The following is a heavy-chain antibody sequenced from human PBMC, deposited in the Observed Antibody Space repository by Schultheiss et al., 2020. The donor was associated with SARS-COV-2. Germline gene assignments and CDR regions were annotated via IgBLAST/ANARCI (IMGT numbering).Heavy chain of an antibody. J-gene: IGHJ6*02. CDR3: ARGLIAAAGRYYYYYYGMDV. D-gene: IGHD6-13*01. Sequence: GSLRLSCAASGFTVSSNYMSWVRQAPGKGLEWVSVIYSGGSTYYADSVKGRFTISRDNSKNTLYLQMNSLRAEDTAVYYCARGLIAAAGRYYYYYYGMDVWGQGTTVTVSS. CDR1: GFTVSSNY. V-gene: IGHV3-53*01. CDR2: IYSGGST.